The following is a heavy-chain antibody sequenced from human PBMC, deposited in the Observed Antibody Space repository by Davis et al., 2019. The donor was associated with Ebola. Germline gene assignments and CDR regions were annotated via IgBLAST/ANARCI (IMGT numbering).Heavy chain of an antibody. CDR1: GYSIGRGFT. CDR2: IHYSGST. D-gene: IGHD5-24*01. V-gene: IGHV4-38-2*02. CDR3: ARGDGFYWYFDL. Sequence: SETLSLTCTVSGYSIGRGFTWGWIRQPPGKALEWIGYIHYSGSTNHIPSLKSRVTMSTDTSKNQISLKLNSVTTADTAVYFCARGDGFYWYFDLWGRGALVTVSS. J-gene: IGHJ2*01.